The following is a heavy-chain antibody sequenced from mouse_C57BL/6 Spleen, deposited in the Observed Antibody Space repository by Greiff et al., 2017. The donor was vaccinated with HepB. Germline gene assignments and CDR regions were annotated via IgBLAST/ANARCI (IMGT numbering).Heavy chain of an antibody. CDR3: TTVELITTVVATEGFAY. J-gene: IGHJ3*01. CDR2: ISSGGDYI. V-gene: IGHV5-9-1*02. Sequence: DVQLVESGEGLVKPGGSLKLSCAASGFTFSSYAMSWVRQTPEKRLEWVAYISSGGDYIYYADTVKGRFTISRDNARNTLYLQMSSLKSEDTAMYYCTTVELITTVVATEGFAYWGQGTLVTVSA. D-gene: IGHD1-1*01. CDR1: GFTFSSYA.